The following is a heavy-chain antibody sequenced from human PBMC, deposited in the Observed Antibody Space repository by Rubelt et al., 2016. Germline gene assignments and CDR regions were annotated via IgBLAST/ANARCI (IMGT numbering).Heavy chain of an antibody. CDR1: GYAFTGDY. V-gene: IGHV1-2*06. Sequence: QVQLVQSGAEVQKPGASVKVSCKASGYAFTGDYIHWVRQAPGQGLEWMGRINPYSGVTDYAQKFQGRVTMTRDTAISTGYRQLSSLRSDDPAVYYCARDGKLDPWGQGTLVFVSS. CDR2: INPYSGVT. J-gene: IGHJ5*02. CDR3: ARDGKLDP.